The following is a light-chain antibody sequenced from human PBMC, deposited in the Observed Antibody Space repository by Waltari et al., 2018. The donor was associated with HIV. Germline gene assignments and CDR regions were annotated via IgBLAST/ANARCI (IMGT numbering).Light chain of an antibody. J-gene: IGLJ2*01. CDR2: EVT. CDR3: TSYVDNYHVF. V-gene: IGLV2-8*01. CDR1: SNDVGAYDY. Sequence: QSALTQPPSASGSPGQSVTISCTGTSNDVGAYDYVPWYQQHPGRAPKLLIYEVTTRPSGVPDRFSGSKSGNTASLTVSGLQAEDDGHYYCTSYVDNYHVFFGGGTKLTVL.